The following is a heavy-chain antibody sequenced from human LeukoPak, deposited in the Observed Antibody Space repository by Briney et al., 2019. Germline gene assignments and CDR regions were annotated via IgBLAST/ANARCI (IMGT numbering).Heavy chain of an antibody. CDR3: AKETRVAPRHIDF. Sequence: PGGSLRLSCAASGFTFSNAWMSWVRQAPGQGLEWVAAITYNGDSTYYADSVKGRFTISRDVASRTLFLQMSSLRAEDTALYFCAKETRVAPRHIDFWGQGTLVTVSS. V-gene: IGHV3-23*01. CDR1: GFTFSNAW. D-gene: IGHD2-15*01. CDR2: ITYNGDST. J-gene: IGHJ4*02.